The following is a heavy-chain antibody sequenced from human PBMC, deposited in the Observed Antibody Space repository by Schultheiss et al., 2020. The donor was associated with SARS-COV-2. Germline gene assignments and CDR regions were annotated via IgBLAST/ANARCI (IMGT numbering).Heavy chain of an antibody. CDR1: GFTFSSYA. J-gene: IGHJ3*02. D-gene: IGHD6-19*01. V-gene: IGHV3-33*08. CDR3: ARDHGSGWYSAFDI. Sequence: GGSLRLSCAASGFTFSSYAMSWVRQAPGKGLEWVAVIWYDGSNKYYADSVKGRFTISRDNSKNTLYLQMNSLRAEDTAVYYCARDHGSGWYSAFDIWGQGTMVTVSS. CDR2: IWYDGSNK.